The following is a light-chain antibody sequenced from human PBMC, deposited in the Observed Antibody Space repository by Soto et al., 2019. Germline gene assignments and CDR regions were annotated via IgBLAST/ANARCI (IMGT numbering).Light chain of an antibody. CDR3: QQYNDSFPYT. CDR1: QSISSW. J-gene: IGKJ2*01. CDR2: KAS. V-gene: IGKV1-5*03. Sequence: DIQMTQSPSTLSASVGDRVTITCRASQSISSWLAWYQQKPGTAPKLLIYKASTLESGVPSRFSGIGSGTEFTLSVSSLQPDDFATYYCQQYNDSFPYTFGQGTKLESK.